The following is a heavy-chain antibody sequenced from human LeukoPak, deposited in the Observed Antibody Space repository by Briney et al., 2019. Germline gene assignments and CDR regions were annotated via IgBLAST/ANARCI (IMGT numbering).Heavy chain of an antibody. Sequence: PSETLSLTCTVSGGSISSYYWSWIRQPAGKGLEWIGRIYTSGSTNYNPSLKRRVTMSVDTSKNQFSLKLSSVTAADTAVYYCAKTTVVYAFDIWGQGTMVTVSS. D-gene: IGHD4-23*01. CDR3: AKTTVVYAFDI. CDR2: IYTSGST. CDR1: GGSISSYY. J-gene: IGHJ3*02. V-gene: IGHV4-4*07.